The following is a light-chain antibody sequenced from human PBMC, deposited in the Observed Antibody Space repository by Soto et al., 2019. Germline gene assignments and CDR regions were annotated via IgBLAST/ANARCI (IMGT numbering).Light chain of an antibody. V-gene: IGKV1-5*01. CDR2: DAS. CDR1: QSVSSS. Sequence: GDRVTITCRASQSVSSSLAWYQQKPGKAPKLLIYDASTLESGVPSRLSGSGYGTEFTLTINSLQPGDFATYYCQQYESFSPYTFGQGTRLEI. CDR3: QQYESFSPYT. J-gene: IGKJ2*01.